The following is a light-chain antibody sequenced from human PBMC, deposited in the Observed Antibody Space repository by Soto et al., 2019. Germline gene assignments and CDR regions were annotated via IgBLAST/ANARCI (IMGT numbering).Light chain of an antibody. J-gene: IGKJ2*02. CDR2: KAS. V-gene: IGKV1-5*03. CDR3: QQYNSYPCP. CDR1: QSISSW. Sequence: DIQMTQAPSTLSASVGDRVTITCRASQSISSWLAWYQQKPGKAPKVLIYKASNLESGVPSRFSGSGSGTEFTLTISSLQPDDFATYYCQQYNSYPCPFGQGTKLEI.